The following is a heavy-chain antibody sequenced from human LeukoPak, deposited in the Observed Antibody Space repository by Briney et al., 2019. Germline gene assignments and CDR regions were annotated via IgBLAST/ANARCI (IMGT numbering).Heavy chain of an antibody. J-gene: IGHJ4*02. CDR1: GGTFSNYA. CDR3: ARGWDYDSGGRPTAYVY. CDR2: IIPIFGTA. Sequence: GASVKVSCKASGGTFSNYAINWVRQAPGPGLEWMGGIIPIFGTANYAQKFQGRVTITADESTGTVYMELNSLKSEDTAVYYCARGWDYDSGGRPTAYVYWGQGTLVTVSS. D-gene: IGHD3-22*01. V-gene: IGHV1-69*13.